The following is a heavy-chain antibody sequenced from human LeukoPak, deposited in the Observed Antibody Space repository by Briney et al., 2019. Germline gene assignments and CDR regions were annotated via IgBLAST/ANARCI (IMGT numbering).Heavy chain of an antibody. D-gene: IGHD3-3*01. CDR3: ATSPIFSND. CDR1: GFTFSDCW. Sequence: PGGSLRLSCAASGFTFSDCWMHWVRQAPGKGLVWVSHISTDGSSTTYADSVRGRFIISRDNARNTLYLQMNSLRVGDTAVYYCATSPIFSNDWGQGTLVTVSS. CDR2: ISTDGSST. J-gene: IGHJ4*02. V-gene: IGHV3-74*01.